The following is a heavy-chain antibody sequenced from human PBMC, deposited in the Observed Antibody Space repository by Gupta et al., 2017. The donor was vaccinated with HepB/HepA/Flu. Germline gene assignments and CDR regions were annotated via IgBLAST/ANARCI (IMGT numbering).Heavy chain of an antibody. J-gene: IGHJ4*02. D-gene: IGHD3-10*02. CDR3: VRDRTAYGVGSTMSDY. Sequence: DVQLVESGGGLVRPGGSLRPSCEGSGFSFGTHWMSWVRQAPGKGLECVATISKGADETFYVEAVKGRFTVSRDNAKDSLFLQMNSLRVEDTAVYYCVRDRTAYGVGSTMSDYWGQGTLVTVS. CDR2: ISKGADET. CDR1: GFSFGTHW. V-gene: IGHV3-7*01.